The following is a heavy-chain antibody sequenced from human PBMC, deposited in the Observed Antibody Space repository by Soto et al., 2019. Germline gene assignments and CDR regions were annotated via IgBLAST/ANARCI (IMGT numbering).Heavy chain of an antibody. J-gene: IGHJ5*02. Sequence: GGSLRLSCAASGFTFSSYAMSWVRQAPGKGLEWVSAISGSGGSTYYADSVKGRFTISGDNSKNTLYLQMNSLRAEDTAVYYCAKDHPSWFGELLSSKFDPWGQGTLVTVSS. CDR1: GFTFSSYA. V-gene: IGHV3-23*01. CDR2: ISGSGGST. D-gene: IGHD3-10*01. CDR3: AKDHPSWFGELLSSKFDP.